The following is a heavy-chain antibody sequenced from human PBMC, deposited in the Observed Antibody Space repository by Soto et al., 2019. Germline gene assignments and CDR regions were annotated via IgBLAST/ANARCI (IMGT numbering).Heavy chain of an antibody. CDR3: LKDRSDTWSFDN. V-gene: IGHV3-30*18. CDR1: GFIYSSCA. Sequence: QVQLVESGGGVVQPGRSLRLSCSASGFIYSSCAMHWVRQVPGKGLEWLAVVSHDGTLYPYADSVRGRFTISRDNSRKMLYLQMNSLIPDDTAVYYCLKDRSDTWSFDNWGQGTLVTVSS. CDR2: VSHDGTLY. D-gene: IGHD2-8*02. J-gene: IGHJ4*02.